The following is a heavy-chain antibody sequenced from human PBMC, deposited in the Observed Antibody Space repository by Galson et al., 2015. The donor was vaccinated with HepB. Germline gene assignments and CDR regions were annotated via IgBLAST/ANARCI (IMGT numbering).Heavy chain of an antibody. CDR2: IDPSDGST. V-gene: IGHV1-46*04. Sequence: SVKVSCKASAYTFTHYYMHWVRQAPGQGLEWVAIIDPSDGSTTYAQKLQGRVIVTRDTSTSTVFMELSRLTFEDTALYYCVAKTGTFFDYWGQGALVTVSS. CDR3: VAKTGTFFDY. CDR1: AYTFTHYY. J-gene: IGHJ4*02.